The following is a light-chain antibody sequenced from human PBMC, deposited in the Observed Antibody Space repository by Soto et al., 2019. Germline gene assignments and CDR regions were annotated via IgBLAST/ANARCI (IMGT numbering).Light chain of an antibody. J-gene: IGKJ3*01. CDR2: DVS. V-gene: IGKV1-5*01. CDR3: QQYNSYIT. Sequence: DIQMTQSPSTLSASVGDRVTITCRASQSISDWLAWYQQRPGKAPKLLIYDVSTLESGVPSRFSGSGSWTEFPLTISSLQADDFATYYCQQYNSYITFGPGTKVDFK. CDR1: QSISDW.